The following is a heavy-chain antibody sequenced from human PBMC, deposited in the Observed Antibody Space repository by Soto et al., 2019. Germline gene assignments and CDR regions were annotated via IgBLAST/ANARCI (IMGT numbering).Heavy chain of an antibody. D-gene: IGHD3-10*01. CDR1: GDSVNSSGYY. J-gene: IGHJ5*02. CDR2: IYYSGST. V-gene: IGHV4-31*01. Sequence: QVQLQESGPGLVQPSQNLSLTCTVSGDSVNSSGYYWSWIRQLPGKGLEWIGYIYYSGSTFYTPSLKFLVTISLDTSKNQFSLKLSSVTAADTAVYYCARTLRGYGSGSLYSFNWFDPWGQGIVVTVSS. CDR3: ARTLRGYGSGSLYSFNWFDP.